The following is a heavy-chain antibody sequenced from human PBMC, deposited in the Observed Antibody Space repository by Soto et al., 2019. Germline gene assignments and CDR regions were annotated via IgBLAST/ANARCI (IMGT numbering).Heavy chain of an antibody. J-gene: IGHJ6*02. CDR1: GGSVSSGIYY. CDR2: IYYSGST. V-gene: IGHV4-61*01. D-gene: IGHD6-19*01. CDR3: ARMPAMASGYSSGWYFYYGMDV. Sequence: SETLSLTCTVSGGSVSSGIYYWSWIRQPPGKGLEWIGYIYYSGSTNYNPSLKSRVTISVDTSKNQFSLKLSSVTAADTAVYYCARMPAMASGYSSGWYFYYGMDVWGQGTTVTVSS.